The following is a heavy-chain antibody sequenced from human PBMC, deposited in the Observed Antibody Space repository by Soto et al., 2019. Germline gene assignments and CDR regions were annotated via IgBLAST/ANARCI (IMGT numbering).Heavy chain of an antibody. V-gene: IGHV3-23*01. D-gene: IGHD5-12*01. CDR3: AKSVEMAAINHYFDY. CDR2: ITGDAGST. Sequence: LRLSCAASGFTFSAYAMSWVRQAPGKGLEWVSAITGDAGSTYYADSVKGRFTISRGNSKNTLYLQMYSLRAEDTAVYYCAKSVEMAAINHYFDYWGLGALVTVSS. CDR1: GFTFSAYA. J-gene: IGHJ4*02.